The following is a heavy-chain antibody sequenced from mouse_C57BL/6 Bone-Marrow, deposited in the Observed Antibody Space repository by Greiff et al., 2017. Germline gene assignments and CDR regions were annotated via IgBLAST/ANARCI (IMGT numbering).Heavy chain of an antibody. Sequence: QVQLQQPGAELVKPGASVKMSCKASGYTFTSYWITWVKQRPGQGLEWIGDIYPGSGSTNYNEKFKSKATLTVDTSTSTAYLQLSSLTSEDSAVSFCARWGWLLLYAMDYWGQGTSVTVSS. CDR3: ARWGWLLLYAMDY. J-gene: IGHJ4*01. V-gene: IGHV1-55*01. CDR2: IYPGSGST. D-gene: IGHD2-3*01. CDR1: GYTFTSYW.